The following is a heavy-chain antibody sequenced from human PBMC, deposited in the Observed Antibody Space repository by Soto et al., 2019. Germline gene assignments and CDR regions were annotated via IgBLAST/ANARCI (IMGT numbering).Heavy chain of an antibody. J-gene: IGHJ4*02. Sequence: QVQLVQSGAEVKKPGASVKVSCKASGYTFTSYGITWVRQAPGQGLEWMGRISPYSGNTKYAQKLQGRVTMTTNTTTDTGDMKLRILRSDDSDGYYLARYVRAQTVDYWGQGTLVTVSS. V-gene: IGHV1-18*01. CDR2: ISPYSGNT. CDR3: ARYVRAQTVDY. CDR1: GYTFTSYG. D-gene: IGHD3-10*02.